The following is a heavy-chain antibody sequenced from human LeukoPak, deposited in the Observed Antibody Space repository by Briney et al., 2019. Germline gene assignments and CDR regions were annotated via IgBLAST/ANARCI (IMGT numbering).Heavy chain of an antibody. D-gene: IGHD3-16*01. J-gene: IGHJ4*02. CDR3: ARGLFWGGAAIGYGLEY. V-gene: IGHV1-8*01. CDR2: MNPDSGNT. CDR1: GYTFTSYD. Sequence: PAASVKVSCKASGYTFTSYDINWVRQAAGQGLEWMGWMNPDSGNTGYAQKFRGRVTIIRNTSISTAYMELSSLTSEDTAVYYCARGLFWGGAAIGYGLEYWGQGTLVTVSS.